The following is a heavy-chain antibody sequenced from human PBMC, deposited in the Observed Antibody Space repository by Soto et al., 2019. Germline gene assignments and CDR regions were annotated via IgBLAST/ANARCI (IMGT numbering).Heavy chain of an antibody. D-gene: IGHD3-22*01. CDR3: ARDIRVQDSSGYYYGGVNWFDP. Sequence: SETLSLTCTVSGGSISSGGYYWSWIRQHPGKGLEWIGYIYYSGSTYYNPSLKRRVTISVDTSKNQFSLKLSSVTAADTAVYYCARDIRVQDSSGYYYGGVNWFDPWGQGTLVTVSS. CDR1: GGSISSGGYY. CDR2: IYYSGST. V-gene: IGHV4-31*03. J-gene: IGHJ5*02.